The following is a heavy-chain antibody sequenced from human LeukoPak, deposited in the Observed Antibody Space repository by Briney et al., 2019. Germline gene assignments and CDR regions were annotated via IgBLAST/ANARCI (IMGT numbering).Heavy chain of an antibody. CDR2: IYYNGST. J-gene: IGHJ4*02. V-gene: IGHV4-59*01. CDR1: GGSINNYY. D-gene: IGHD5-18*01. Sequence: PSETLSLTCTVSGGSINNYYWSWVRQPPGKGLEWIGNIYYNGSTNYNPSLKSRVTISIDTSKNQFSLKVGSVTAADTAVYYCARRDPDSGYSYGKGNGALDYWGQGTLVTVSS. CDR3: ARRDPDSGYSYGKGNGALDY.